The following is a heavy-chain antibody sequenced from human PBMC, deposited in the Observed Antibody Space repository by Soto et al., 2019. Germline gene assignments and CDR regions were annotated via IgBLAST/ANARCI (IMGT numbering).Heavy chain of an antibody. Sequence: GASVKVSCKASGYTFTSYAMHWVRQAPGQRLEWMGWINAGNGNTKYSQKFQGRVTITRDTSASTAYMELSSLRSEDTAVYYCARRGTYCGGDCPVDYWGQGTLVTVYS. CDR3: ARRGTYCGGDCPVDY. V-gene: IGHV1-3*01. J-gene: IGHJ4*02. CDR1: GYTFTSYA. D-gene: IGHD2-21*02. CDR2: INAGNGNT.